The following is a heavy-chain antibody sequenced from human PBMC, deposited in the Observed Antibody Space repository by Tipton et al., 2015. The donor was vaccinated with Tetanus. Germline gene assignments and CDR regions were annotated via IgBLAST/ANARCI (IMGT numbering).Heavy chain of an antibody. CDR3: ARDPGIASAGLWFDP. CDR2: IYDSGST. D-gene: IGHD6-13*01. J-gene: IGHJ5*02. Sequence: TLSLTCTVSRGPISSYYWSWIRQPPGKGLEWIGYIYDSGSTYYNPSLKSRVTISEDRSKNQISLRLRSVTVADTAVYYCARDPGIASAGLWFDPRGQGTLVTVSS. V-gene: IGHV4-30-2*01. CDR1: RGPISSYY.